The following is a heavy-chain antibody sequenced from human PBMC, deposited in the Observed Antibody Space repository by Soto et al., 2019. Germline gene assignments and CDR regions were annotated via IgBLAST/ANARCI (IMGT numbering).Heavy chain of an antibody. CDR1: GGTFSSYS. CDR3: ARDGGRHAGGIDY. V-gene: IGHV1-69*01. J-gene: IGHJ4*02. Sequence: QVQLVQSGAEVKKPGSSVKVSCKASGGTFSSYSINWVRQAPGQGLEWMGELIPIFGTANYAQKFQGRVTITADEATSTAYMELSSRRSEDTDVYYCARDGGRHAGGIDYWGQGPLVTVSS. D-gene: IGHD1-26*01. CDR2: LIPIFGTA.